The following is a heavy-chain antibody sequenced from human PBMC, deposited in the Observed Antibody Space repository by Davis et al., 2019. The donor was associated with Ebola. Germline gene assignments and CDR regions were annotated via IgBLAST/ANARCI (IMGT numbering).Heavy chain of an antibody. CDR1: GFTFSSYG. CDR2: ISYDGSNK. Sequence: GESLKISCAASGFTFSSYGMHWVRQAPGKGLEWVAVISYDGSNKYYADSVKGRFTISRDNSKNTLYLQMNSLRAEDTAVYYCAKDGYYYDSSGYYYYYYGMDVWGQGTTVTVSS. J-gene: IGHJ6*02. D-gene: IGHD3-22*01. CDR3: AKDGYYYDSSGYYYYYYGMDV. V-gene: IGHV3-30*18.